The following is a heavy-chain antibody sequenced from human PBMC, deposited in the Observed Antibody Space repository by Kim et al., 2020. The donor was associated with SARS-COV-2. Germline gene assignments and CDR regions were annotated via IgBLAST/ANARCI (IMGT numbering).Heavy chain of an antibody. CDR2: IKSKTDGGTT. D-gene: IGHD3-22*01. CDR3: TTRGSGAYYDSSGYYPYFDY. Sequence: GGSLRLSCAASGFTFSNAWMSWVRQAPGKGLEWVGRIKSKTDGGTTDYAAPVKGRFTISRDDSKNTLYLQMNSLKTEDTAVYYCTTRGSGAYYDSSGYYPYFDYWGQGTLVTVSS. J-gene: IGHJ4*02. V-gene: IGHV3-15*01. CDR1: GFTFSNAW.